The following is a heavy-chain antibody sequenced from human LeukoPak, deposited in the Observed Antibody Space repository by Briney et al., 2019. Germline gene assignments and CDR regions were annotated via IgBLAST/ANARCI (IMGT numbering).Heavy chain of an antibody. CDR2: INPNSGGT. CDR3: ATDYGDYEHAFDI. CDR1: GYTFTGYY. D-gene: IGHD4-17*01. V-gene: IGHV1-2*02. Sequence: ASVKVSCKASGYTFTGYYMHWVRQAPRQGLEWMGWINPNSGGTNYAQKFQGRVTMTRDTSISTAYMELSRLRSDDTAVYYCATDYGDYEHAFDIWGQGTMVTVSS. J-gene: IGHJ3*02.